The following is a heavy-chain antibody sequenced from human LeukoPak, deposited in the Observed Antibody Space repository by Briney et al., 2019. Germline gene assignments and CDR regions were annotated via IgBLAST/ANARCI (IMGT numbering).Heavy chain of an antibody. D-gene: IGHD3-22*01. CDR2: IYYSGST. V-gene: IGHV4-30-4*01. J-gene: IGHJ4*02. CDR3: ARGGDYYDSSGYYPHDY. CDR1: GGSISSGDYY. Sequence: SETLSLTCTVSGGSISSGDYYWSWIRQPPGKGLEWIGYIYYSGSTYYNPSLKSRVTISVDTSKNQFSLKLSSVTAADTAVYYCARGGDYYDSSGYYPHDYWGQGTLVTVSS.